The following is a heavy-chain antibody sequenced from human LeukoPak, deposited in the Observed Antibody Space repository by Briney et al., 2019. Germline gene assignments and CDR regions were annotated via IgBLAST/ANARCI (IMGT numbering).Heavy chain of an antibody. J-gene: IGHJ5*02. CDR3: ARVPESSGCYDWFDP. D-gene: IGHD6-19*01. Sequence: ASLKVSCKASGYTFTSYGISWVRQAPGQGLEWMGWISAYNGNTNYAQKLQGRVTMTTDTSTSTAYMELRSLRSDDTAVYYCARVPESSGCYDWFDPWGQGTLVTVSS. CDR2: ISAYNGNT. CDR1: GYTFTSYG. V-gene: IGHV1-18*01.